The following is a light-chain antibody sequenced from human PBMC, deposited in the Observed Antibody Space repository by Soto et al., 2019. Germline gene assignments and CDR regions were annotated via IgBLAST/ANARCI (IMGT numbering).Light chain of an antibody. J-gene: IGKJ1*01. CDR2: DAS. Sequence: DIQMTQSPSTLSASVGDRVTITCRASQGIVRWSAWYQQKPGKAPKLLIYDASSLESGVPSRFSGSGAWTEFTLTISSLQPDDFATYYCQHYYGFSRTFGQGTRVEIK. CDR3: QHYYGFSRT. CDR1: QGIVRW. V-gene: IGKV1-5*01.